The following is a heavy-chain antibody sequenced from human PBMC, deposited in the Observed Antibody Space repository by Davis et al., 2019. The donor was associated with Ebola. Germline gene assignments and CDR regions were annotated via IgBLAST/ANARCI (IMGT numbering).Heavy chain of an antibody. CDR1: GFTFDDYA. CDR2: ISSSSSYI. Sequence: GESLKISCVASGFTFDDYAMSWVRQAPGKGLEWVSSISSSSSYIYYADSAKGRFTISRDNAKNSLYLQMNSLRAEDTAVYYCARFSRGNPIDDWGQGTLVTVSS. J-gene: IGHJ4*02. V-gene: IGHV3-21*01. CDR3: ARFSRGNPIDD.